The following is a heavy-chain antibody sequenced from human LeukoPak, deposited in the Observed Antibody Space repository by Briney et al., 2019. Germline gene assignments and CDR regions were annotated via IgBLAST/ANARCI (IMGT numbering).Heavy chain of an antibody. D-gene: IGHD6-19*01. CDR2: IKQDGSEK. CDR3: ARATGYSSGWYFDL. CDR1: GFTFSSYW. J-gene: IGHJ2*01. Sequence: GGSLRLSCAASGFTFSSYWMSWVRQAPGKGLEWVANIKQDGSEKYYVDSVKGRFTFSRDNAKNSLFLQMNSLRAEDTAVYYCARATGYSSGWYFDLWGRGTLVTVSS. V-gene: IGHV3-7*01.